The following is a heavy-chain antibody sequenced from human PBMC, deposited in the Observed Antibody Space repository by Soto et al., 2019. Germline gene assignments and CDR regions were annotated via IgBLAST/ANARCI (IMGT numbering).Heavy chain of an antibody. CDR2: ISAYNGNT. J-gene: IGHJ5*02. V-gene: IGHV1-18*01. CDR1: GYTFTSYG. D-gene: IGHD2-2*03. Sequence: ASVKVSCKASGYTFTSYGISWVRQAPGQGLEWMGWISAYNGNTNYAQKLQGRVTMTTDTSTSTAYMELRSLRSDDTAVYYCAGVLRGYCSSTSCYDNWFDPWGQGTLVTVSS. CDR3: AGVLRGYCSSTSCYDNWFDP.